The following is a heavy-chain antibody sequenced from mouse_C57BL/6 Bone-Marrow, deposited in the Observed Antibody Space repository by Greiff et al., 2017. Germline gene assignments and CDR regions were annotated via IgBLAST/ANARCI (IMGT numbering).Heavy chain of an antibody. Sequence: DVKLVESGGDLVKPGGSLKLSCAASGFTFSSYGMSWVRQTPDKRLEWVATISSGGSYTYYPDSVKGRFTITRDNAKNTLYLQMSSLKSEDTAVYYCAGYDGFYDWGKGTTLTVSS. CDR2: ISSGGSYT. CDR1: GFTFSSYG. D-gene: IGHD2-3*01. J-gene: IGHJ2*01. CDR3: AGYDGFYD. V-gene: IGHV5-6*02.